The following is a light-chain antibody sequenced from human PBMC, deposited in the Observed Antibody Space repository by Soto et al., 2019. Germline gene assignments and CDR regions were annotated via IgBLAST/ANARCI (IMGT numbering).Light chain of an antibody. CDR3: QQFNSFWT. Sequence: DIQMTQSPSTLSASVGDRVIITCRASQSISSWLVWYQQKPGKAPKLLIYKASSLGSGVPSRFSGSGYGTEFTLTISSLQPDDFATYYCQQFNSFWTFGRGTKVEIK. J-gene: IGKJ1*01. V-gene: IGKV1-5*03. CDR1: QSISSW. CDR2: KAS.